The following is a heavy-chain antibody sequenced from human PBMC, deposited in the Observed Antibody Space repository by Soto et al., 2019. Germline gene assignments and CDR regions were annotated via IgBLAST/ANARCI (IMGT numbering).Heavy chain of an antibody. D-gene: IGHD3-22*01. J-gene: IGHJ4*02. CDR1: GYTFTSYY. Sequence: QVQLVQSGAEVKKPGASVKVSCKASGYTFTSYYMHWVRQAPGQGLEWMGIINPSGGSTSYAQKFQGRVTMTRDTSTSTVYMELSSLRSEDTAVYYCAREWGHSSGYYPACFGYWGQGTLVTVSS. V-gene: IGHV1-46*01. CDR2: INPSGGST. CDR3: AREWGHSSGYYPACFGY.